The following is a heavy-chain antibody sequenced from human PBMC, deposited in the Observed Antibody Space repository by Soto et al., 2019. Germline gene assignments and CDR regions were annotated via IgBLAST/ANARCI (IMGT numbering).Heavy chain of an antibody. CDR3: ARGQGAAAGHSNFDY. CDR2: IYDSGNT. CDR1: GGSISGTTYS. D-gene: IGHD6-13*01. Sequence: QLQLQESGSGLVKPSQTLSLTCAVSGGSISGTTYSWSWIRQPPGKGLEWIGYIYDSGNTYYNPSLKSQFPISVDRSKTQFSLKLSSVTAADTAVYYCARGQGAAAGHSNFDYWGQGALVTVSS. J-gene: IGHJ4*02. V-gene: IGHV4-30-2*01.